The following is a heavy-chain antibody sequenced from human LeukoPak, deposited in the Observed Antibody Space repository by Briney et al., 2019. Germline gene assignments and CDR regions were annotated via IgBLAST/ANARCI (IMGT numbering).Heavy chain of an antibody. J-gene: IGHJ5*02. Sequence: GASVKVSCKASGGTFSSYAISWVRQAPGQGLEWMGWISGYNGNTNFAQKLQGRVTMTTDTSTSTAYMELRSLRSDDTAVYYCARVPYDFWSGYLYNWFDPWGQGTLVTVSS. D-gene: IGHD3-3*01. CDR3: ARVPYDFWSGYLYNWFDP. CDR2: ISGYNGNT. CDR1: GGTFSSYA. V-gene: IGHV1-18*01.